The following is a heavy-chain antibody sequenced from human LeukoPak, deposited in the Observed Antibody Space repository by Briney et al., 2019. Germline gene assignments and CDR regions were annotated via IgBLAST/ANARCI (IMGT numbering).Heavy chain of an antibody. Sequence: GGSLRPSCAASGFSFSSYWMHWVRQAPGKGLVWVSRINSDGSITNYADSVKGRFTISRDNAKNTLYLQMNSLRAEDTAVYYCARDRSGWYRNVFDIWGQGTMVTVSS. V-gene: IGHV3-74*01. J-gene: IGHJ3*02. D-gene: IGHD6-19*01. CDR3: ARDRSGWYRNVFDI. CDR1: GFSFSSYW. CDR2: INSDGSIT.